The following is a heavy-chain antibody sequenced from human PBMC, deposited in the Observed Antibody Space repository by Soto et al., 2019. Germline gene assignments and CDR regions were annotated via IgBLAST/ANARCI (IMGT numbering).Heavy chain of an antibody. V-gene: IGHV5-10-1*01. CDR1: GYRFTSYW. CDR2: IDPSDSYT. J-gene: IGHJ4*02. D-gene: IGHD6-13*01. CDR3: ARLQAAAGDNDLTFDY. Sequence: GESLKVSCKGSGYRFTSYWSSWVRPMPGKGLEWMGRIDPSDSYTNYSPSFQGHVTISADKSISTAYLQWSSLKASDTAMYYCARLQAAAGDNDLTFDYWGQGTLVTVSS.